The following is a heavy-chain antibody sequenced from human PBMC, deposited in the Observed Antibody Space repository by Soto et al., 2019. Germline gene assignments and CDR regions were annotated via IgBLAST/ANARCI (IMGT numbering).Heavy chain of an antibody. V-gene: IGHV1-18*01. Sequence: ASVKVSCKASGYTFTSYGISWVRQAPGQGLEWMGWISAYNGNTNYAQKLQGRVTMTTDTSTSTAYMELRSLRSDDTAVYYFARSNPMYSSGWYDAFDIWGQGTMVTVSS. CDR3: ARSNPMYSSGWYDAFDI. CDR2: ISAYNGNT. J-gene: IGHJ3*02. CDR1: GYTFTSYG. D-gene: IGHD6-19*01.